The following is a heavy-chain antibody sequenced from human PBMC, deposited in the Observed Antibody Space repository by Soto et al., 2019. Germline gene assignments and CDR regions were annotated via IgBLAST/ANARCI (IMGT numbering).Heavy chain of an antibody. CDR2: ISTYSGDT. CDR1: GYTFFTYD. V-gene: IGHV1-18*01. Sequence: ASVKVSCKASGYTFFTYDISWVRQAPGQGLEWMGWISTYSGDTKYAQKFQGRVTMTTDTSTTTAYLELRSLRSDDTAVYYCARHHGPTTSENWFDPWGQGTMVTVYS. D-gene: IGHD5-12*01. J-gene: IGHJ5*02. CDR3: ARHHGPTTSENWFDP.